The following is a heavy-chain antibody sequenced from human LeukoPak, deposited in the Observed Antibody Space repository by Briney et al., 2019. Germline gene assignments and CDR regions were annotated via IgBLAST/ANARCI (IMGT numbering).Heavy chain of an antibody. J-gene: IGHJ5*02. CDR3: ARGGIVVVPAAPRRGYWFDP. Sequence: SVKVSCKASGYTFTSYAISWVRQAPGQGLEWMGGIIPIFGTANYAQKFQGRVTITTDESTSTAYMELSSLRSEATAVYYCARGGIVVVPAAPRRGYWFDPWGQGTLVTVSS. CDR2: IIPIFGTA. D-gene: IGHD2-2*01. CDR1: GYTFTSYA. V-gene: IGHV1-69*05.